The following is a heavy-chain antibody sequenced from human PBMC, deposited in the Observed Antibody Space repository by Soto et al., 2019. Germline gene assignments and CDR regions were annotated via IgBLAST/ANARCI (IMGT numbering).Heavy chain of an antibody. V-gene: IGHV3-30*14. CDR3: ARELPPDL. J-gene: IGHJ5*02. CDR2: ISYDGSNK. CDR1: GFTFSSYA. Sequence: GGSLRLSCAASGFTFSSYAMHWVRQAPGKGLEWVAVISYDGSNKYYADSVRGRFTISRDISKNILFLQMNNLRAEDSAIYYCARELPPDLWGQGTLVTV. D-gene: IGHD2-15*01.